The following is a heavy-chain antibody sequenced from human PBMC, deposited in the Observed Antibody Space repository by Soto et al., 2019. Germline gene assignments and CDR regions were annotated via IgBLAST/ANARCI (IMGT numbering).Heavy chain of an antibody. Sequence: SETLSLTCTVSGGSISSGGYYWSWIRQHPGKGLEWIGYIYYSGSTYYNPSLKSRVTISVDTSKNQFSLKLSSVTAADTAVYYCARSPDSSSWRAFDIWGQGTMVTVSS. J-gene: IGHJ3*02. V-gene: IGHV4-31*03. CDR1: GGSISSGGYY. CDR3: ARSPDSSSWRAFDI. D-gene: IGHD6-13*01. CDR2: IYYSGST.